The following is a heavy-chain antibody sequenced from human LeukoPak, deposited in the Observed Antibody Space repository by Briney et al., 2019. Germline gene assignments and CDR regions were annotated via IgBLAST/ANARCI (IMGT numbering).Heavy chain of an antibody. CDR3: ARYCGGDCYGMDV. Sequence: GGSLRLSCAASGFTFTSDSMNWVRQAPGKGLEWVANIKQDGSEKDYVDSVKGRFTISRDNAKNSVYLQMNSLRAEDTAVYYCARYCGGDCYGMDVWGQGTTVTVSS. D-gene: IGHD2-21*01. V-gene: IGHV3-7*01. J-gene: IGHJ6*02. CDR1: GFTFTSDS. CDR2: IKQDGSEK.